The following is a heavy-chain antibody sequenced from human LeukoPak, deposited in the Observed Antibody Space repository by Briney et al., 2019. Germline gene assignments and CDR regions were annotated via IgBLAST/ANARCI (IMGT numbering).Heavy chain of an antibody. CDR2: ISGDGGST. Sequence: ETLSLTCAVYGGSFSGYYWSWIRQPPGKGLEWVSLISGDGGSTFYADSVKGRFTTSRDNSKNSLYLQMSSLRIEDTALYYCARESESSGWYDFWGQGTLVTVSS. CDR1: GGSFSGYY. CDR3: ARESESSGWYDF. D-gene: IGHD3-22*01. V-gene: IGHV3-43*02. J-gene: IGHJ5*01.